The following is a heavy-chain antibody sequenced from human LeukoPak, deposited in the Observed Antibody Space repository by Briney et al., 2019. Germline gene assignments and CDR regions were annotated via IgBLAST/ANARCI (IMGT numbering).Heavy chain of an antibody. CDR1: GFTFINAW. J-gene: IGHJ4*02. CDR2: IKAKAHGGTI. D-gene: IGHD1-26*01. V-gene: IGHV3-15*01. CDR3: TTDGVGVEGATYDN. Sequence: PGGSLRLSCAASGFTFINAWMAWVRQTPGKGLEWVGRIKAKAHGGTIEYAAPVKGRFTISRDDSKNTLYLQMNSLKTEDTAVYYCTTDGVGVEGATYDNWGQGTLVSVSS.